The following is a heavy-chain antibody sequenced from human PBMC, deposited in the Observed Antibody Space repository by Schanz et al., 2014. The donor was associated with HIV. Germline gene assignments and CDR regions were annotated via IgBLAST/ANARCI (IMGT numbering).Heavy chain of an antibody. Sequence: QVQLVQSGADVKKPGASLKVSCKASGYTFSDYYIHWVRQAPGQGLEWMGWIKPISGDTYYAQKFRGRVTMTRDMSMSTASMELSRLRSDDTAVYFCTRNQYQLLPFDYWGQGTLVGVSS. CDR3: TRNQYQLLPFDY. J-gene: IGHJ4*02. D-gene: IGHD2-21*02. V-gene: IGHV1-2*02. CDR1: GYTFSDYY. CDR2: IKPISGDT.